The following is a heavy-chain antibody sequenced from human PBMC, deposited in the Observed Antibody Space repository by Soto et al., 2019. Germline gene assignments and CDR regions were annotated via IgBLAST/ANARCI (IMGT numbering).Heavy chain of an antibody. CDR2: IYYSGST. D-gene: IGHD2-2*01. CDR1: GFSLSSYY. CDR3: ARERYEGRIDY. J-gene: IGHJ4*02. V-gene: IGHV4-59*01. Sequence: ETLSLTYTFSGFSLSSYYWIWIRPPPGKGLEWIAYIYYSGSTTYNPSLKSRVTMSVDTSKNQFSLNLSSVTAADTAVYYCARERYEGRIDYWGQGTRVNVSA.